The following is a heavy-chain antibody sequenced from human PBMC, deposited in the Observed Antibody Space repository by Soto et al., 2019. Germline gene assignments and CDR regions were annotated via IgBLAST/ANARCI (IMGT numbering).Heavy chain of an antibody. CDR2: ISGSGGST. CDR1: GFTFSSYA. Sequence: VQLLESGGGLVQPGGSLRLSCAASGFTFSSYAMSWVRQAPGKGLEWVSAISGSGGSTYYADSVKGRFTISRDNSKNTLYLQVNSLRAEVTSVYYCAKGGNGYSYGPGGLFDYWGQGTLVTVSS. V-gene: IGHV3-23*01. CDR3: AKGGNGYSYGPGGLFDY. J-gene: IGHJ4*02. D-gene: IGHD5-18*01.